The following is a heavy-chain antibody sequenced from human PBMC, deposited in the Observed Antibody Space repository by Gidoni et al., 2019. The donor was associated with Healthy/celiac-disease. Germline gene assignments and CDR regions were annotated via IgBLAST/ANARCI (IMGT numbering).Heavy chain of an antibody. D-gene: IGHD4-17*01. Sequence: QVQLVQSGAEVKKPGASVKVSCKASGYTFTGYYMHWVRQAPGQGLEWMGWINPNSGGTNYAQKFQGRVTMTRDTSISTAYMELSRLRSDDTAVYYCARGPSSDDYGDYGGYYYGMDVWGQGTTVTVSS. CDR1: GYTFTGYY. CDR2: INPNSGGT. J-gene: IGHJ6*02. V-gene: IGHV1-2*02. CDR3: ARGPSSDDYGDYGGYYYGMDV.